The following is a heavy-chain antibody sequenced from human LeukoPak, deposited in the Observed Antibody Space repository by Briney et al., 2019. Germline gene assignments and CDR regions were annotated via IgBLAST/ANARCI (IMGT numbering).Heavy chain of an antibody. V-gene: IGHV1-2*02. CDR3: ARVSAYCGGDCSFDY. J-gene: IGHJ4*02. Sequence: GASVKVSCKASGYTFTDYYMHWVRQAPGQGLEWMGWINPNSGGTNYAQKFQGRVTMTRDTSISTAYMELSRLRSDDTAVYYCARVSAYCGGDCSFDYWGQGTLVTVSS. CDR2: INPNSGGT. D-gene: IGHD2-21*02. CDR1: GYTFTDYY.